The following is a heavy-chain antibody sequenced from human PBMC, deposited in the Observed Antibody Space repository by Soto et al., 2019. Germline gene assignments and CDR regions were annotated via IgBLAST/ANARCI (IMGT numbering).Heavy chain of an antibody. CDR3: ASRGVTTVPKPFDY. CDR1: GGTFSSYA. CDR2: IIPIFGTA. V-gene: IGHV1-69*13. D-gene: IGHD4-17*01. J-gene: IGHJ4*02. Sequence: SVKVSCKASGGTFSSYAISWVRQAPGQGLEWMGGIIPIFGTANYAQKFQGRVTITADESASTAYMELSSLRSEDTAVYYCASRGVTTVPKPFDYWGQGTLVTVSS.